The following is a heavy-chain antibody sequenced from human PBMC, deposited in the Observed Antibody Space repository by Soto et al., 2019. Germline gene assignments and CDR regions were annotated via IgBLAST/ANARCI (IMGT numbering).Heavy chain of an antibody. D-gene: IGHD2-2*01. J-gene: IGHJ5*02. Sequence: GASVKVSCKASGYTFTSYDINWVRQATGQGLEWMGWMNPNSGNTGYAQKFQGRVTMTRNTSISTAYMELSSLRSEDTAVYYCASMLLAKYCSSTSCLQNWFDPWGQGTLVTVSS. CDR3: ASMLLAKYCSSTSCLQNWFDP. CDR2: MNPNSGNT. V-gene: IGHV1-8*01. CDR1: GYTFTSYD.